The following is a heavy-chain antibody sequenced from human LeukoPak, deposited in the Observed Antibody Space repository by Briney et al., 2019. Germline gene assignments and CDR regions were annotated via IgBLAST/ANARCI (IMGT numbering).Heavy chain of an antibody. J-gene: IGHJ4*02. CDR2: ISYDGSNK. V-gene: IGHV3-30-3*01. CDR3: AREIGYGGNHFDY. Sequence: GGSLRLSCAASGFTFSSYAMHWVRQAPGKGLEWVAVISYDGSNKYYADSAKGRFTISRDNSKNTLYLQMNSLRAEDTAVYYCAREIGYGGNHFDYWGQGTLVTVSS. D-gene: IGHD4-23*01. CDR1: GFTFSSYA.